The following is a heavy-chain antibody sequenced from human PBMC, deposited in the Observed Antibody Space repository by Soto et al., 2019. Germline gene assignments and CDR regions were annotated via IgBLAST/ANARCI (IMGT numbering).Heavy chain of an antibody. J-gene: IGHJ6*02. CDR3: ARDRDIVVVPAAIMNYYYGMDV. Sequence: ASVKVSCKASGYTFTSYGISWVRQAPGQGLEWMGWISAYNGNTNYAQKLQGRVTMTTDTSTSTAYMELRSLRSDDTAVYYCARDRDIVVVPAAIMNYYYGMDVWGQGTTVTVSS. CDR2: ISAYNGNT. V-gene: IGHV1-18*01. CDR1: GYTFTSYG. D-gene: IGHD2-2*01.